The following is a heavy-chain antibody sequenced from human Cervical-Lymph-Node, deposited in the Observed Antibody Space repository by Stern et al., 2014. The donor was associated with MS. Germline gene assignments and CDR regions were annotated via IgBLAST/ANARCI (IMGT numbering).Heavy chain of an antibody. CDR1: GYTFTNYA. Sequence: QVQLVQSGAEVKKPGASVKISCKTSGYTFTNYAIHWVRHAPGQSLEWMGWLIAVNGHTMYSQAFQDRVNMTRDTSASTAYMELSSLRSGDTAVYYCTTNYHYWGQGTLVTVSS. D-gene: IGHD1-14*01. J-gene: IGHJ4*02. CDR3: TTNYHY. V-gene: IGHV1-3*01. CDR2: LIAVNGHT.